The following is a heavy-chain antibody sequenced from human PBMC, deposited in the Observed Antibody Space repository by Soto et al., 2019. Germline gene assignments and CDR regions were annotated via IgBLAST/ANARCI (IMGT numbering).Heavy chain of an antibody. V-gene: IGHV1-18*01. J-gene: IGHJ4*02. D-gene: IGHD3-10*01. CDR2: ISAYNGNT. Sequence: ASVKVSCKASGYTFTSYGISWVRQAPGQGLEWMGWISAYNGNTNYAQKLQGRVTMTTDTSTSTAYMELRSLRSDDTAVYYCARDSPGGNVLLWFGEFYYWGQGTLVTVSS. CDR1: GYTFTSYG. CDR3: ARDSPGGNVLLWFGEFYY.